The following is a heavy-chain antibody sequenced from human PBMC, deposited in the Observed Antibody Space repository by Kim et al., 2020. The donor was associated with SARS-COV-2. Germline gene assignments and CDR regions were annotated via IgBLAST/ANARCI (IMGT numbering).Heavy chain of an antibody. D-gene: IGHD4-17*01. CDR2: IYYGGST. Sequence: SETLSLTCTVSGGSISSYYWSWIRQPPGKGLEWIGYIYYGGSTNYNPSLKSRVTISVDTSKNQFSLKLSSVTAADTAVYYCARGDYGDYNPFDYWGQGTLVTVS. CDR1: GGSISSYY. J-gene: IGHJ4*02. CDR3: ARGDYGDYNPFDY. V-gene: IGHV4-59*01.